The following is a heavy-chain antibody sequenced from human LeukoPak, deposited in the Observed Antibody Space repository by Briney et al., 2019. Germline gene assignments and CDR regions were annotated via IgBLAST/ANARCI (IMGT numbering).Heavy chain of an antibody. CDR2: IGTGGSSI. V-gene: IGHV3-11*04. J-gene: IGHJ6*03. CDR3: ARDATTELGTVYMDV. CDR1: GGSISSSSYY. Sequence: KSSETLSLTCTVSGGSISSSSYYWGWIRQAPGKGLEWLSHIGTGGSSIHYAASVTGRFTISRDDAKNSLYLQMNSLRVEDTAVYYCARDATTELGTVYMDVWGKGTTVTISS. D-gene: IGHD4-17*01.